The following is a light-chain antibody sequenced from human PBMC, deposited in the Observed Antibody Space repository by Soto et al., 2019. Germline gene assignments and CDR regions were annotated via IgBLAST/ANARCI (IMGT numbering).Light chain of an antibody. CDR1: QGISNY. CDR2: AAS. Sequence: DIQMTQSPSSLSASVGDRVTITSRASQGISNYIAWYQLKPGKVPNLLIYAASTLQSGVPSRFSGSGSGTDFTLTISSLQSEDVATYYCQKYNSAPLWAFGQGTKVEVK. J-gene: IGKJ1*01. V-gene: IGKV1-27*01. CDR3: QKYNSAPLWA.